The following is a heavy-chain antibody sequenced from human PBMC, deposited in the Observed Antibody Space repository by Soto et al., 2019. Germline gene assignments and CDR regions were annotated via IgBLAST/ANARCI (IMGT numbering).Heavy chain of an antibody. J-gene: IGHJ6*03. D-gene: IGHD6-6*01. CDR3: AREGRSSPHYYYYYMDV. Sequence: GGSLRLSCAASGFTFSSYWMSWVRQAPGKGLEWVANIKQDGSEKYYVDSVKGRFTISRDNAKNSLYLQMNSLRAEDTAVYYCAREGRSSPHYYYYYMDVWGKGTTVTVSS. CDR2: IKQDGSEK. CDR1: GFTFSSYW. V-gene: IGHV3-7*01.